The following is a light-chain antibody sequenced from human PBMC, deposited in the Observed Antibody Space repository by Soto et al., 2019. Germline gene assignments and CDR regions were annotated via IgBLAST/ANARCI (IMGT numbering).Light chain of an antibody. Sequence: EILMTQSPATLSVSPGERATLSCRASQSVSRKLAWYQQKPGQAPRLLIYGASTRATGIPARFSGSGSGTEFTLTISSLKSEDFAVYYCQQYNNWHTWTFGQGTKVDIK. J-gene: IGKJ1*01. CDR3: QQYNNWHTWT. CDR1: QSVSRK. V-gene: IGKV3-15*01. CDR2: GAS.